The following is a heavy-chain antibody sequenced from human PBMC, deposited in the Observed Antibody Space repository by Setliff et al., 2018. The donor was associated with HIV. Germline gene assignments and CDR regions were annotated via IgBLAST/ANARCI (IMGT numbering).Heavy chain of an antibody. J-gene: IGHJ3*02. V-gene: IGHV1-18*04. CDR2: ISAYNGNT. CDR1: GYTFTSYG. CDR3: ARVGPESLPYTWDDEADTFDI. D-gene: IGHD1-1*01. Sequence: GASVKVSCKASGYTFTSYGISWVRQAPGQGLEWMGWISAYNGNTNYAQKLQGRVTVTTDTSTSTAYMELSSLTSEDTAVYYCARVGPESLPYTWDDEADTFDIWGQGTMVTVSS.